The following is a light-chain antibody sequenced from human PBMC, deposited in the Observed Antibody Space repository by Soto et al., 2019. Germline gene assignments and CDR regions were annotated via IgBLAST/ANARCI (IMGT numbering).Light chain of an antibody. CDR2: SAS. CDR1: QGIINY. Sequence: DIQMTQSPYSLSSSVGDRVTITCRASQGIINYLAWYQQKPGKVPKLLIYSASTLRSGVPSRFSGSGSGTDFTLTISSLQPEDVATYYCQKYNSALLTFGQGTKLEIK. J-gene: IGKJ2*01. CDR3: QKYNSALLT. V-gene: IGKV1-27*01.